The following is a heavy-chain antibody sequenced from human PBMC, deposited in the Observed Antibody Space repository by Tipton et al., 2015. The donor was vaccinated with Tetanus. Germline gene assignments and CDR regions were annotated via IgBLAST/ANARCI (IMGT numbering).Heavy chain of an antibody. CDR2: IYYNGNT. CDR3: ARQADNWFDP. Sequence: GLVKPSETLSLTCTVSGVSISGYYWSWIRQPPGKGLEWIGNIYYNGNTYYLSSLKSRVTISADTSNNQFSLRLRSVTAADTAVYYCARQADNWFDPWGQGTLVTVSS. D-gene: IGHD6-25*01. J-gene: IGHJ5*02. CDR1: GVSISGYY. V-gene: IGHV4-59*04.